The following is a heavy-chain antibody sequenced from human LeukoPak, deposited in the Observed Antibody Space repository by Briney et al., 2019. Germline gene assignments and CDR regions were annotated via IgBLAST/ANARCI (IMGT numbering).Heavy chain of an antibody. CDR3: ARGRNYDYVWGSYRKYYFDY. J-gene: IGHJ4*02. CDR1: GGSISSGGYY. Sequence: SETLSLTCTVSGGSISSGGYYWSWIRQHPGKGLEWIGYIYYSGSTYYNPSLKSRVTISVDTSKNQFSLKLSSVTAADTAVYYCARGRNYDYVWGSYRKYYFDYWGQGTLVTVSS. CDR2: IYYSGST. D-gene: IGHD3-16*02. V-gene: IGHV4-31*03.